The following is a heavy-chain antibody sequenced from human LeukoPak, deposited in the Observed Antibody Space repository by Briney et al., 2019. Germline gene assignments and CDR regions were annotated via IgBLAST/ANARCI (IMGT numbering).Heavy chain of an antibody. CDR3: SRERYSVYNDY. Sequence: GESLKLSCKGSGYSFTNYWITWVRQMPGKGLEWMGRIDPSDSYTNCSPSFQGQVTISTDKSTSTAYLRWSSLKLSDTAMYYCSRERYSVYNDYWGQGTLVTVSS. V-gene: IGHV5-10-1*01. CDR1: GYSFTNYW. D-gene: IGHD5-18*01. J-gene: IGHJ4*02. CDR2: IDPSDSYT.